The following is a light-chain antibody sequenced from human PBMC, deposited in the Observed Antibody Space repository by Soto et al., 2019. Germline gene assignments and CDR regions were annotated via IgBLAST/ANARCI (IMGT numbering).Light chain of an antibody. J-gene: IGKJ1*01. V-gene: IGKV3-20*01. CDR1: QSVSSSY. Sequence: IVLTRSPVTLSLSPAERATLSCRASQSVSSSYLAWYQQKPGQAPRLLIYGASSMDTGIPDRFSGSGSGTDFTLTISRLEPEDFAAYYCQQYGSSPRTFGQGTKVDIK. CDR2: GAS. CDR3: QQYGSSPRT.